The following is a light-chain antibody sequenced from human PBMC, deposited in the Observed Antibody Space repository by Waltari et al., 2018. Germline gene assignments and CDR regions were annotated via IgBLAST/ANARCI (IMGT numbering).Light chain of an antibody. CDR1: QSICRF. CDR2: DAS. J-gene: IGKJ1*01. Sequence: EIMLAQSPGTLSLSPGEKANLPRRTRQSICRFLPWYQQIPGQAPRLLIYDASTRATGIPDRFSGSGSGTDFSLIISRLEPEDIAVYYCQTYGSLPATFGQGTKVEIK. V-gene: IGKV3-20*01. CDR3: QTYGSLPAT.